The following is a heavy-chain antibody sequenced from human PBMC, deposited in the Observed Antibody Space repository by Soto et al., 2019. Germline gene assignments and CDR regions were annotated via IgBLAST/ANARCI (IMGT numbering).Heavy chain of an antibody. V-gene: IGHV3-48*01. CDR2: ISSSSSTI. Sequence: PGGSLRLSCAASGFTFSSYSMNWVRQAPGKGLEWVSYISSSSSTIYYADYVKGRFTISRDNAKNSLYLQMNSLRAEDTALYYCARDLPLDTLVFDYWGQGTLVTVSS. D-gene: IGHD5-18*01. CDR1: GFTFSSYS. CDR3: ARDLPLDTLVFDY. J-gene: IGHJ4*02.